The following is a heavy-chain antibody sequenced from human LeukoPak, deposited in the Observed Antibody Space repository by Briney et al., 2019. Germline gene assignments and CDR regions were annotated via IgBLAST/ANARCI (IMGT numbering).Heavy chain of an antibody. CDR1: GFTFSSYA. D-gene: IGHD3-16*01. Sequence: GGSLRLSCAASGFTFSSYAMHWVRQAPGKGLEWVAVISYDGSNKYYADSVKGRFTISRDNSKNTLYLQMNSLRPDDTAVYYCARDDPGFMPENRWGQGTLVTVSS. CDR2: ISYDGSNK. J-gene: IGHJ4*02. CDR3: ARDDPGFMPENR. V-gene: IGHV3-30-3*01.